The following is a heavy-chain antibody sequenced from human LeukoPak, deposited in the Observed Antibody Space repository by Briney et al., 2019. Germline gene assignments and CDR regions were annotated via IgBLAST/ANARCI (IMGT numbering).Heavy chain of an antibody. CDR3: AKGLGHSSGWYY. CDR2: ISSSSSYI. CDR1: GFTFSSYS. V-gene: IGHV3-21*01. Sequence: GGSLRLSCAASGFTFSSYSMNWVRQAPGKGLEWVSSISSSSSYIYYADSVKGRFTISRDNAKNSLYLQMNSLRAEDTAVYYCAKGLGHSSGWYYWGQGTLVTVSS. J-gene: IGHJ4*02. D-gene: IGHD6-19*01.